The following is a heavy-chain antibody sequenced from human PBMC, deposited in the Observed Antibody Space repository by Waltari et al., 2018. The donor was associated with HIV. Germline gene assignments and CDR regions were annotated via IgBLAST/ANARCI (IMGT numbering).Heavy chain of an antibody. J-gene: IGHJ4*02. CDR3: RGVGYSSSWTYYFDY. Sequence: EVQLLESGGGLVQPGGSLRLSCAASGFTFSSYAMSWVRQAPGKGLEWVSAISGSGGSTYYADSVKGRFTISRDNSKNTLYLQMNSLRAEDTAVYYCRGVGYSSSWTYYFDYWGQGTLVTVSS. CDR2: ISGSGGST. V-gene: IGHV3-23*01. D-gene: IGHD6-13*01. CDR1: GFTFSSYA.